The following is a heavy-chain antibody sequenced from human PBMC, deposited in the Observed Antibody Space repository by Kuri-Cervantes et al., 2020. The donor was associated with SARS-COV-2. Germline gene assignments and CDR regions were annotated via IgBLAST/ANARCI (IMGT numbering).Heavy chain of an antibody. D-gene: IGHD6-6*01. J-gene: IGHJ4*02. CDR3: ARQGEADIAAPLRWFDY. V-gene: IGHV3-48*03. CDR2: ISSSGSTI. CDR1: GFTFSSYE. Sequence: GESLKISCAASGFTFSSYEMNWVRQAPGKGLEWVSYISSSGSTIYYADSVKGRFTISRDNAKNSLYLQMNSLRAEDTAVYYCARQGEADIAAPLRWFDYWGQGTLVTVSS.